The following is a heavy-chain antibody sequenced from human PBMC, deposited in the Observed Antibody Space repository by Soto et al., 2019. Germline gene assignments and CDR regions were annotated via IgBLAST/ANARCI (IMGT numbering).Heavy chain of an antibody. CDR2: ISYDGSNK. CDR1: GFTFSSYG. Sequence: QVQLVESGGGVVQPGRSLRLSCAASGFTFSSYGMHWVRQAPGKGREWVAVISYDGSNKYYADSVKGRFTISRDNSKNPLYLQMNSLRAEDTAVYYCAKFHRGYSGYDEYYYYYMDVWGKGTTVTVSS. V-gene: IGHV3-30*18. CDR3: AKFHRGYSGYDEYYYYYMDV. J-gene: IGHJ6*03. D-gene: IGHD5-12*01.